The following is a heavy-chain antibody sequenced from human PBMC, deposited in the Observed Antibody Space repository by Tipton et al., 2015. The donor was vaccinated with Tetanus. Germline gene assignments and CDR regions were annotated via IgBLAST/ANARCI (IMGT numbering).Heavy chain of an antibody. CDR1: GFIFSSYT. CDR2: ISSTSSYI. CDR3: AKRGQQWVVSSYFDS. Sequence: SLRLFCEVSGFIFSSYTMNWVRQAPGKGLEWVASISSTSSYIYYADSLKGRFTISRDNAKNSLYLQMNGPRAEDTAVYFCAKRGQQWVVSSYFDSWGQGTLVAVSS. J-gene: IGHJ4*02. V-gene: IGHV3-21*04. D-gene: IGHD6-19*01.